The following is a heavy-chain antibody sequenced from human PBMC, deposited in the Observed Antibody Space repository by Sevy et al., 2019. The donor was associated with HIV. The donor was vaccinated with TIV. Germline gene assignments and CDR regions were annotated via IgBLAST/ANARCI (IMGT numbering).Heavy chain of an antibody. V-gene: IGHV3-33*01. CDR1: GFTFSSYG. CDR2: IWYDGSNK. J-gene: IGHJ5*02. Sequence: GGSLRLSCVASGFTFSSYGMHWVRQAPGKGLEWVAVIWYDGSNKYYADSVKGRFTISRDNSKNTLYLQMNSLRAEDTAVYYCARDRHYYDSSGTPRDNWFDPWGQGTLVTVSS. CDR3: ARDRHYYDSSGTPRDNWFDP. D-gene: IGHD3-22*01.